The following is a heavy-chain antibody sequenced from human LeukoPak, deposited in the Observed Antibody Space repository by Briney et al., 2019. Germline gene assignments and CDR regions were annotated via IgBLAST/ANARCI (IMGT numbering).Heavy chain of an antibody. CDR1: GDSVSSNSVA. J-gene: IGHJ4*02. V-gene: IGHV6-1*01. Sequence: SQTLSLTCAISGDSVSSNSVAWNWIRQSPSRGLEWLGRAYYRSEWYTDYALSVKSRISINPDTSKNQFSLQLNSVTPEDTAVYYCAREMRVVITAYYFDYWGQGTLVTVSS. CDR2: AYYRSEWYT. D-gene: IGHD2-21*01. CDR3: AREMRVVITAYYFDY.